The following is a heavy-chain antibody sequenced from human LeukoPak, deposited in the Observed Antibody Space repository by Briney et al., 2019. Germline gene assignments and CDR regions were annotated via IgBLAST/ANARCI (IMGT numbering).Heavy chain of an antibody. J-gene: IGHJ4*02. CDR3: ACWYYDFWSGYYRGFDY. D-gene: IGHD3-3*01. CDR2: IKQDGSEK. CDR1: GFTFSSYW. Sequence: GGSLRLSCAASGFTFSSYWMSWVRQAPGKGLEWVANIKQDGSEKYYVDSVKGRFTISRDNAKNSLYLQMNSLRAEDTAVYYCACWYYDFWSGYYRGFDYWGQGTLVTVSS. V-gene: IGHV3-7*01.